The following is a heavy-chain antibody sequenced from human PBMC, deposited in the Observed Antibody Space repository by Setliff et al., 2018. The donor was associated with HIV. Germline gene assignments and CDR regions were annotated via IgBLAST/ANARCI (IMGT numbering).Heavy chain of an antibody. D-gene: IGHD6-19*01. V-gene: IGHV3-23*01. J-gene: IGHJ4*02. CDR1: GFTFSSYA. Sequence: GGSLRLSCAASGFTFSSYAMSWVRQAPGKGLEWVSSISDSGARTYYADSVKGRFAISRDNSKDTLYLQMDSLRAEDTALYYCTSDPPASGWTLAYWGQGALVTVSS. CDR2: ISDSGART. CDR3: TSDPPASGWTLAY.